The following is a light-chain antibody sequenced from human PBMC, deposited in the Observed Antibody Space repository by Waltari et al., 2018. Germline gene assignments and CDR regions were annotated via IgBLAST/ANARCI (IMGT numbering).Light chain of an antibody. V-gene: IGLV2-14*03. CDR3: ASYISSSTLEL. CDR2: DVS. J-gene: IGLJ2*01. Sequence: QSALTQPASVSGSPGQSITISCPGTSSDVGGNNYVSWYQQHPGKAPKLMIYDVSNRPSGVSNRFSGSKSGNTASLTISGLQADDEADYYCASYISSSTLELFGGGTSLTVL. CDR1: SSDVGGNNY.